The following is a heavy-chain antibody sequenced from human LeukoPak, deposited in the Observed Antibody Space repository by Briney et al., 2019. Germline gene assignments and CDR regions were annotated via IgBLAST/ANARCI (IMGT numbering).Heavy chain of an antibody. D-gene: IGHD3-10*01. Sequence: GGSLRLSCAASGFTFSSYWMSWVRQAPGKGLEWVANIKQDGSEKCYVDSVKGRFTISRDNAKNSLYLQMNSLRAEDTAVYYCVLRSYWGEWDYWGQGTLVTVSS. CDR1: GFTFSSYW. V-gene: IGHV3-7*01. CDR3: VLRSYWGEWDY. J-gene: IGHJ4*02. CDR2: IKQDGSEK.